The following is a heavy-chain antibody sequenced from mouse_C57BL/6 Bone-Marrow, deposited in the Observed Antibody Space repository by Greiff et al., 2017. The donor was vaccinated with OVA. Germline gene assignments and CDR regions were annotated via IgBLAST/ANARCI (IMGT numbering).Heavy chain of an antibody. CDR1: GYTFTSYW. Sequence: QVQLQQPGAELVKPGASVKLSCKASGYTFTSYWMHWVKQRPGQGLEWIGRIDPSSGGTKYNEKFKGKATLTVDKSSSTAYMQLSSLTSEDSAVYYCARRGSYSGCDFDYWGQGTSVTVSA. V-gene: IGHV1-62-3*01. J-gene: IGHJ2*02. CDR2: IDPSSGGT. CDR3: ARRGSYSGCDFDY. D-gene: IGHD2-12*01.